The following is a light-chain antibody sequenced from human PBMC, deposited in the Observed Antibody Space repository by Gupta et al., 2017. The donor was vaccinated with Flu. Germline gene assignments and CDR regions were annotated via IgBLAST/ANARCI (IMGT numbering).Light chain of an antibody. CDR1: QSFSTW. V-gene: IGKV1-5*03. J-gene: IGKJ1*01. CDR2: KAS. CDR3: QQYNNSPRT. Sequence: DIQMTQSPSTLSASVGDTVTITCRASQSFSTWLAWYQQKPGKAPKLLIYKASSSETGVPSRFSGSGSGTDFTLTISGLQPDDFATYYCQQYNNSPRTFGHGTKVEI.